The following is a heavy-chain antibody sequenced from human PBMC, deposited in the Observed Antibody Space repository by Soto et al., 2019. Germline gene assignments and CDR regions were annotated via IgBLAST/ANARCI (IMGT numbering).Heavy chain of an antibody. Sequence: ASVKVSCKASGYTFITHDIHWVRQATGQGLEWMGWMNPSNGNACYAQKFQCRVTMTRNISISTAYMELSSLRSEDTAVYFCARRKERSGPNLFDSSGQGPLVTVSS. CDR3: ARRKERSGPNLFDS. CDR1: GYTFITHD. D-gene: IGHD1-1*01. V-gene: IGHV1-8*01. J-gene: IGHJ4*02. CDR2: MNPSNGNA.